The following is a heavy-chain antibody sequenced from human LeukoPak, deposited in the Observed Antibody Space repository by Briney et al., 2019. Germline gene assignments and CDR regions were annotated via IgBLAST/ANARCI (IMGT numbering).Heavy chain of an antibody. V-gene: IGHV3-23*01. CDR3: AKVRRITMIVVGAFDY. Sequence: QAGGSLRLSCAASGFTFSSYAMSWVRQAPGKWLEWVSAISGSGGSTYYADSVKGRFAISRDNSKNTLYLQMNSLRAEDTAVYYCAKVRRITMIVVGAFDYWGQGTLVTVSS. D-gene: IGHD3-22*01. CDR2: ISGSGGST. J-gene: IGHJ4*02. CDR1: GFTFSSYA.